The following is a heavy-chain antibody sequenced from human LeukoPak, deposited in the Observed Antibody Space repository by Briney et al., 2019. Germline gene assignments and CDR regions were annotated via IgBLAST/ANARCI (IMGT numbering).Heavy chain of an antibody. CDR1: GFTFSSYS. D-gene: IGHD3-22*01. CDR3: ATDSSGYQSLDY. Sequence: GGSLRLSCAASGFTFSSYSMNWVRQAPGKGLEWVSSISSSSSYIYYADSVKGRFTISRDNAKNSLYLQMNSLRAEDTAVYYCATDSSGYQSLDYWGQGTLVTVSS. V-gene: IGHV3-21*04. CDR2: ISSSSSYI. J-gene: IGHJ4*02.